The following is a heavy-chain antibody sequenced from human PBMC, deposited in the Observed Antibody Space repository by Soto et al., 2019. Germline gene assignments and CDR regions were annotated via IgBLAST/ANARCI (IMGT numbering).Heavy chain of an antibody. V-gene: IGHV1-18*01. Sequence: QVELVQSGAEVKKPGASVKVSCKASGYTFRSHGISWVRQAPGQGLEWMGWISVDNGDTNYAQKLQGRVTVTTDTSTSTAYMELRSLRSEDTAVYYCARMVRGSNIDYYHYMDVWGKGTPVTVSS. D-gene: IGHD3-10*01. CDR2: ISVDNGDT. CDR3: ARMVRGSNIDYYHYMDV. CDR1: GYTFRSHG. J-gene: IGHJ6*03.